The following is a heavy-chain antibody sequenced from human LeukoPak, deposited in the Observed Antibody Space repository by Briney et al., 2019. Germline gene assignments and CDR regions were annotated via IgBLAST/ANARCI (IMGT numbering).Heavy chain of an antibody. CDR3: ARTTMVRGVINFDY. Sequence: GSLRLSCAASGFTVSSNYMSWVRQAPGKGLEWVSVIYSGGSTYYADSVKGRFTISRDNSKNTLYLQMNSLRAEDTAVYYCARTTMVRGVINFDYWGQGTLVTVSS. V-gene: IGHV3-66*01. CDR2: IYSGGST. J-gene: IGHJ4*02. CDR1: GFTVSSNY. D-gene: IGHD3-10*01.